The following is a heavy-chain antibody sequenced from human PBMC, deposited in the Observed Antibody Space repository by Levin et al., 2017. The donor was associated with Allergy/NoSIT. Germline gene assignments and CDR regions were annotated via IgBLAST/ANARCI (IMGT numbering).Heavy chain of an antibody. V-gene: IGHV3-30*18. D-gene: IGHD2-21*01. CDR2: ISFDGSTK. CDR1: GVTFSDHG. Sequence: GGSLRLSCAAFGVTFSDHGMHWVRQAPGKGLEWVALISFDGSTKYYLDSVKGRFTISRDNSQNTLYLQMNSLRAEDTAVYYCAKVVGGRQELPIPNWLDPWGQGTLVTVSS. CDR3: AKVVGGRQELPIPNWLDP. J-gene: IGHJ5*02.